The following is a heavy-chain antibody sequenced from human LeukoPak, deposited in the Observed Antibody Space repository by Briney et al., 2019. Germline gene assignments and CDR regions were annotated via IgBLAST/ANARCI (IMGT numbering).Heavy chain of an antibody. D-gene: IGHD3-10*01. CDR1: GYTFTGYY. CDR2: INPNSGGT. Sequence: GASVKVSCKASGYTFTGYYMHWVRQAPGQGLEWMGWINPNSGGTNYAQKFQGRVTMTRDTSISTAYMELSRLRSDDTAVYYCARDIRMGYYGLGRPWGQGTLVTVSS. V-gene: IGHV1-2*02. CDR3: ARDIRMGYYGLGRP. J-gene: IGHJ5*02.